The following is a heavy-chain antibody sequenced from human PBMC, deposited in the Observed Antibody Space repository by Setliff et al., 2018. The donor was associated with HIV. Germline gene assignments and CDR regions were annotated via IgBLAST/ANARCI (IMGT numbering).Heavy chain of an antibody. J-gene: IGHJ4*02. CDR2: INHSGRT. V-gene: IGHV4-34*01. D-gene: IGHD6-19*01. CDR3: ARGVRDNSGWSSYYFDY. Sequence: KTSETLSLTCAVYGGSFSGYCWSWIRQPPGKGLEWIGEINHSGRTKYNPSLKSRVTTSVDTSKNQFSLRLSSVTAADTAVYYCARGVRDNSGWSSYYFDYWGQGTLVTVSS. CDR1: GGSFSGYC.